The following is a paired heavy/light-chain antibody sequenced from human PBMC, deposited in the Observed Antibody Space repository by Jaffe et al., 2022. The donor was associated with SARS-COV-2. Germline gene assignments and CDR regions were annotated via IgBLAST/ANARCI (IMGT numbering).Heavy chain of an antibody. J-gene: IGHJ5*02. CDR3: ARRPYNTGWLSPGPRPQSRFDP. CDR2: INHSGGT. V-gene: IGHV4-34*01. CDR1: GGSFSGYY. D-gene: IGHD1-1*01. Sequence: QVQLQQWGAGLLKPSETLSLTCAVYGGSFSGYYWTWIRQPPGKGLEWIAEINHSGGTTYNPSLKSRVTISVDASKNQFSLKLNSMTAADTAVYFCARRPYNTGWLSPGPRPQSRFDPWGQGTLVTVSS.
Light chain of an antibody. CDR3: QQSFSIPWT. CDR2: DVS. J-gene: IGKJ1*01. CDR1: QSISGY. Sequence: DIQMTQSPSSLSASVGDRVTITCRASQSISGYLNWYQQKPGNAPKLLIYDVSSLQSGAPSRFSGSGSGADFTLTISNLQPGDFATYYCQQSFSIPWTFGQGTKVEIK. V-gene: IGKV1-39*01.